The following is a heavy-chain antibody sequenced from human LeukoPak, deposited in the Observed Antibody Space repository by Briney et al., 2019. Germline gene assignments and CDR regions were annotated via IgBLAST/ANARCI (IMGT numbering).Heavy chain of an antibody. Sequence: GGSLRLSCAVSGFAVSDNYISWVRQAPGKGLEWVSIFYAGGTTYYADSVKGRFTMSRDSSKNTLFLQMNSLRAEDTAVYYCAKAVVPAAMNYYGMDVWGQGTTVTVSS. D-gene: IGHD2-2*01. V-gene: IGHV3-53*01. J-gene: IGHJ6*02. CDR2: FYAGGTT. CDR1: GFAVSDNY. CDR3: AKAVVPAAMNYYGMDV.